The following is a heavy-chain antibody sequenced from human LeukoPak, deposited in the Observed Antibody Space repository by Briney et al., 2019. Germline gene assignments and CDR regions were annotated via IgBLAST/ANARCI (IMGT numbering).Heavy chain of an antibody. CDR3: ARTLDCSGGSCYLPSGLNYYYYMDV. D-gene: IGHD2-15*01. V-gene: IGHV1-18*01. CDR1: GYTFTSYG. Sequence: ASVKVSCKASGYTFTSYGISWVRQAPGQGLEWMGWISAYNGNTNYAQKLQGRVTMTTDTSTSTAYMELGSLRSDDTAVYYCARTLDCSGGSCYLPSGLNYYYYMDVWGKGTTVTISS. CDR2: ISAYNGNT. J-gene: IGHJ6*03.